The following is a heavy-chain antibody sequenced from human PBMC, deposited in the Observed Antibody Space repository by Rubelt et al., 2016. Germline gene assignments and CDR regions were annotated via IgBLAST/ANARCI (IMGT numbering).Heavy chain of an antibody. J-gene: IGHJ4*02. CDR2: ISYNGRT. CDR3: ARHDYYDTSGYPY. V-gene: IGHV4-39*01. D-gene: IGHD3-22*01. Sequence: KGLEWIGYISYNGRTSYNPSLKSRVTISEDTSKKQFSLNLKSVTAADTAVYYCARHDYYDTSGYPYWGQGTLVTVSS.